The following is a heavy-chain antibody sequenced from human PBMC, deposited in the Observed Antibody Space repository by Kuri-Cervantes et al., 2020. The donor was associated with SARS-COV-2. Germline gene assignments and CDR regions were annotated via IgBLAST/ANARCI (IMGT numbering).Heavy chain of an antibody. D-gene: IGHD2-2*01. Sequence: GGSLRLSCAASGYTFIYSHMSWIRQAPGKGLEWVSYISSDSSHTNNAESVKGRFTISRDNAKNSLYLQMNSLRAEDTAVYYCARLVFVDAFDIWDQGTMVTVSS. CDR3: ARLVFVDAFDI. CDR2: ISSDSSHT. V-gene: IGHV3-11*06. CDR1: GYTFIYSH. J-gene: IGHJ3*02.